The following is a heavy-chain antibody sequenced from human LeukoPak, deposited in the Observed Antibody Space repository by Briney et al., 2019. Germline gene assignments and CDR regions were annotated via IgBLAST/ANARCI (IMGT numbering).Heavy chain of an antibody. CDR1: GFTVSSNY. J-gene: IGHJ6*02. CDR3: ARDTYYYESSGYSYGMDV. Sequence: GGSLRLSCAASGFTVSSNYMSWVRQAPGKGLEWVSVIYSGGSTYYADSVKGRFTISRDNSKNTLYLQMNSLRAEDTAVYYCARDTYYYESSGYSYGMDVWGQGTTVTVSS. D-gene: IGHD3-22*01. CDR2: IYSGGST. V-gene: IGHV3-53*01.